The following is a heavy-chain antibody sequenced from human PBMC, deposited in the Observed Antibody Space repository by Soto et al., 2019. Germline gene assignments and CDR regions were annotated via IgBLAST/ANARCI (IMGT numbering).Heavy chain of an antibody. Sequence: PSETLSLTCTVSGGSISSSSYYWGWIRQPPGKGLEWIGSIYYSGSTYYNPSLKSRVTISVDTSKNQFSLKLSSVTAADTAVYYCARHTITIYGDYFDYWGQGTLVTVSS. J-gene: IGHJ4*02. CDR2: IYYSGST. CDR3: ARHTITIYGDYFDY. V-gene: IGHV4-39*01. D-gene: IGHD3-9*01. CDR1: GGSISSSSYY.